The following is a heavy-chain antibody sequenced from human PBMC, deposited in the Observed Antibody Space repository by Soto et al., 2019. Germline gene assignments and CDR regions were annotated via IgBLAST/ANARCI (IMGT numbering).Heavy chain of an antibody. D-gene: IGHD6-25*01. J-gene: IGHJ6*02. CDR1: GVTFEENA. Sequence: EVQLVESGGGLVQPGRSLRLSGAASGVTFEENAMHWVRQAPGKGLEWVSSISWNSGSIDYADSVKGRFTISRDNAKKSLYLQMNSLRAEDTALYYCTKSRPYYFGLDVWGQGTTVTVSS. CDR3: TKSRPYYFGLDV. V-gene: IGHV3-9*01. CDR2: ISWNSGSI.